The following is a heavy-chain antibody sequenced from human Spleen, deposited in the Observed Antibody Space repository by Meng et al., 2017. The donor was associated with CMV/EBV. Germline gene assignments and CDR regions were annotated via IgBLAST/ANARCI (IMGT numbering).Heavy chain of an antibody. CDR3: ARSPGYCSSTSCLSTY. D-gene: IGHD2-2*01. J-gene: IGHJ4*02. Sequence: GEYLKISCAASGFTFSDYGMNWVRQAPGKGLEWLSWFSGHSDSIYYADSVKGRFTISRGNAKNSLYLQMNSLRAEDTAVYYCARSPGYCSSTSCLSTYWGQGTLVTVSS. CDR1: GFTFSDYG. CDR2: FSGHSDSI. V-gene: IGHV3-48*04.